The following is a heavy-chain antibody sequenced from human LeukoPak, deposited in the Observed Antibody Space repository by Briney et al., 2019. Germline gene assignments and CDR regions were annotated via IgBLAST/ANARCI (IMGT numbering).Heavy chain of an antibody. CDR2: IVGSSST. J-gene: IGHJ4*02. CDR3: ARIGAGSSRDY. CDR1: GFTFSSYS. D-gene: IGHD6-13*01. V-gene: IGHV3-21*01. Sequence: GGSLRLSCAASGFTFSSYSMSWVRQAPGKGLEWVSSIVGSSSTYYADSLKGRFTISRDNAKNSLYLQMNSLRAEDTAVYYCARIGAGSSRDYWGQGTPVTVSS.